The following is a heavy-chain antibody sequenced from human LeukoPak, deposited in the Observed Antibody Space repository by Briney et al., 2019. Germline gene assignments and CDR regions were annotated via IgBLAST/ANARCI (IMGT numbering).Heavy chain of an antibody. CDR2: ISSSSTI. V-gene: IGHV3-48*04. D-gene: IGHD6-13*01. Sequence: GGSLRLSCAASGFTFSSYSMNWVRQAPGKGLEWVSYISSSSTIYYADSVKGRFTISRDNAKNSLYLQMNSLRAEDTAVYYCARVGEQLNWGQGTLVTVSS. J-gene: IGHJ4*02. CDR1: GFTFSSYS. CDR3: ARVGEQLN.